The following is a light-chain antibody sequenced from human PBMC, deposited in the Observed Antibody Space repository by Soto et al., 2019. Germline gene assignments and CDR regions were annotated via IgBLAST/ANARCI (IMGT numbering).Light chain of an antibody. CDR2: SAS. J-gene: IGKJ1*01. V-gene: IGKV3-15*01. Sequence: EIVMTESPATLSVSPGEGATLSCRASQSVSSDLPWYQQKPGQSPRLLIYSASTRATGIPARFSGSGSGTQFTLTISSLQSKDFAVYFCQQYNIWPLWTFGQGTKVEIK. CDR3: QQYNIWPLWT. CDR1: QSVSSD.